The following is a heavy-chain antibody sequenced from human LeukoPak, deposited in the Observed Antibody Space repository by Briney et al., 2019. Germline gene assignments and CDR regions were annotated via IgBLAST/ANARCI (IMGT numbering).Heavy chain of an antibody. CDR3: ARGWRYYYDSSGYGFAFDI. J-gene: IGHJ3*02. V-gene: IGHV1-3*01. CDR1: GYTFTSYA. Sequence: GASVKVSCKASGYTFTSYAVHWVRQAPGQRLEWMGWINAGNGNTKYSQKFQGRVTITRDTSASTAYMELSSLRSEDTAVYYCARGWRYYYDSSGYGFAFDIWGQGTMVTVSS. CDR2: INAGNGNT. D-gene: IGHD3-22*01.